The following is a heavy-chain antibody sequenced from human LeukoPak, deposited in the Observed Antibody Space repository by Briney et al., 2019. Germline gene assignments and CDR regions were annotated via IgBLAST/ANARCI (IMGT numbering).Heavy chain of an antibody. Sequence: ASVKISCKTSGYTFTTYAINWVRQAPGQGLEWMGWINTNTGNPTYAQGFTGRFVFSLDTSVSTTYLQISSLKAEDTAIYYCAGSNNDGDYLGVGFDYWGQGALVTVSS. CDR3: AGSNNDGDYLGVGFDY. CDR2: INTNTGNP. J-gene: IGHJ4*02. D-gene: IGHD4-17*01. CDR1: GYTFTTYA. V-gene: IGHV7-4-1*02.